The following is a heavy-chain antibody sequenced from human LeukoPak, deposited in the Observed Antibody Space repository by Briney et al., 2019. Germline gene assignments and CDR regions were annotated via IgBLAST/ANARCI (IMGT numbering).Heavy chain of an antibody. CDR2: IKQDESEK. CDR1: GFIFSNYW. Sequence: GGSLRLSFAASGFIFSNYWMSWVRQAPGKGLEWVANIKQDESEKYYVDSVKGRFTISRDNAKNSLFLQMNSLRAEDTAVYYCAKEMGFKIREVMLGFFEYWGQGTLVTVSS. D-gene: IGHD3-10*01. CDR3: AKEMGFKIREVMLGFFEY. J-gene: IGHJ4*02. V-gene: IGHV3-7*03.